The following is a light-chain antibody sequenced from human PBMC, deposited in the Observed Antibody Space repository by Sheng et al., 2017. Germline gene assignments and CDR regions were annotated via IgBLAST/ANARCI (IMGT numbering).Light chain of an antibody. CDR2: KIP. CDR1: NLRRKY. Sequence: SGELTQAPSVSVSPGQTASITCTGNNLRRKYISWFQQSQDSPLCWSSIKIPSGPQGSLSRFSGSNSGNAATLTISGTQDMDGADYYCLAWDSSTASYVFGPGTKVTVL. CDR3: LAWDSSTASYV. J-gene: IGLJ1*01. V-gene: IGLV3-1*01.